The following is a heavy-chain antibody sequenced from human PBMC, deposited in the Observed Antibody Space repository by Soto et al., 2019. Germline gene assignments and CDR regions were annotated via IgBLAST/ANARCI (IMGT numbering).Heavy chain of an antibody. CDR1: GFNFSSYS. Sequence: GRPLRDPYAASGFNFSSYSMNWVRQAPGKGLEWVSYISSSSSTIYYADSVKGRFTISRDNAKNSLYLQMNSLRAEDTAVYYRARDPRVVVPAATDPLFYYYYGMDVWGQGTTVTVSS. CDR2: ISSSSSTI. D-gene: IGHD2-2*01. V-gene: IGHV3-48*01. J-gene: IGHJ6*02. CDR3: ARDPRVVVPAATDPLFYYYYGMDV.